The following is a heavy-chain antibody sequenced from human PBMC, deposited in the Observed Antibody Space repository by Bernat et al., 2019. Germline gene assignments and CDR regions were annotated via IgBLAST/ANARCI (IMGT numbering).Heavy chain of an antibody. Sequence: QVQLVESGGGVVQPGRSLRLSCAASGFTFSSYGMHWVRQAPGKGLEWVAVIWYDGSNKYYADSVKGRFTISRDNSKNTLYLQMNGLRAEDTAVYYCARDHEEGFRELLIYYYYMDVWGKGTTVTVSS. CDR2: IWYDGSNK. CDR1: GFTFSSYG. CDR3: ARDHEEGFRELLIYYYYMDV. V-gene: IGHV3-33*01. J-gene: IGHJ6*03. D-gene: IGHD3-10*01.